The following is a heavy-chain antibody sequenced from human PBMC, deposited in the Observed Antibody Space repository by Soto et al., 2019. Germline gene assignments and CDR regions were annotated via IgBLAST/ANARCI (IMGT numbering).Heavy chain of an antibody. J-gene: IGHJ6*01. D-gene: IGHD3-16*01. CDR2: IGSNGGRT. CDR3: VNDQDCNYAPHDNYDF. CDR1: GFTFLSSA. Sequence: GWSLRLSCPASGFTFLSSAMHSVRQAPGKGLEYVSAIGSNGGRTYYADSVKGRFTISRDNSKNTLYRQMSSLRASDTAMYCRVNDQDCNYAPHDNYDFWWQGT. V-gene: IGHV3-64D*06.